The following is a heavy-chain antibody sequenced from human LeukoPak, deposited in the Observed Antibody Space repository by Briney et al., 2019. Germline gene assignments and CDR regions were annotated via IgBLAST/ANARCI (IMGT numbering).Heavy chain of an antibody. CDR3: AGPTYYYDSSGYYFDY. J-gene: IGHJ4*02. CDR1: GYTLTCYY. D-gene: IGHD3-22*01. Sequence: ASVKVSCKASGYTLTCYYMHWVRQAPGQGLEWMGWINPNSGGTNYAQKFQGRVTMTRDTSISTAYMELSRLRSDDTAVYYCAGPTYYYDSSGYYFDYWGQGTLVTVSS. CDR2: INPNSGGT. V-gene: IGHV1-2*02.